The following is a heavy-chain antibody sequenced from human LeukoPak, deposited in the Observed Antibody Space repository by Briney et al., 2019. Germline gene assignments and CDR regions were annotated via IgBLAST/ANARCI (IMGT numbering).Heavy chain of an antibody. CDR2: IKQDGSEK. CDR3: ARENYYDSSGNDAFDV. Sequence: PGGSLRLSCAASGFSFSSFWMTWVRQTPGKGLEWVANIKQDGSEKYYVDSVKGRFTITRDNAKKALYLEMNSLRVEDTALYYCARENYYDSSGNDAFDVWGQGTMVTVSS. V-gene: IGHV3-7*04. J-gene: IGHJ3*01. CDR1: GFSFSSFW. D-gene: IGHD3-22*01.